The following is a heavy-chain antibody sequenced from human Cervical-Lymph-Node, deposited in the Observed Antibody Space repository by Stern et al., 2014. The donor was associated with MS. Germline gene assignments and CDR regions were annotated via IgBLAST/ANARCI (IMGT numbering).Heavy chain of an antibody. CDR1: GYIFTGYY. Sequence: VHLVESGAEVKKPGASVKVSCKTSGYIFTGYYIHWVRQAPGQGLEWMAWINPNTGGTKYAQKCQGRVTMSRDTSISTAYVELSSLTSDDTAVYYCARDQRGITIFGVVTDYYYLGMDVWGQGTTVTVSS. J-gene: IGHJ6*02. CDR2: INPNTGGT. V-gene: IGHV1-2*02. D-gene: IGHD3-3*01. CDR3: ARDQRGITIFGVVTDYYYLGMDV.